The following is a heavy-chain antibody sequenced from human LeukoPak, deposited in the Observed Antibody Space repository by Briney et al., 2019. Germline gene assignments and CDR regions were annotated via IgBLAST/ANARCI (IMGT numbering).Heavy chain of an antibody. D-gene: IGHD5-24*01. Sequence: SETLSLTCTVSGGSISSYYWSWIRQPPGKGLEWIGYIYYSGSTNYNPSLKSRVTISVDTSKNQFSLKLSSVTAADTAVYYCARVAEMATIGVWGQGTLVTVSS. CDR2: IYYSGST. CDR3: ARVAEMATIGV. CDR1: GGSISSYY. V-gene: IGHV4-59*01. J-gene: IGHJ4*02.